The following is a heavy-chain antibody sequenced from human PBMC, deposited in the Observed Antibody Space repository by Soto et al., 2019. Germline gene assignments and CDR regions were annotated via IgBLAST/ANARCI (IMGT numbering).Heavy chain of an antibody. CDR3: ATQPRYDSSGYFYY. CDR1: GVSIKSGGYY. D-gene: IGHD3-22*01. CDR2: IYYTGIT. J-gene: IGHJ4*02. Sequence: QVQLQESGPGILKPSQTLSLTCSVSGVSIKSGGYYWTWIRQLPGRALEWIGDIYYTGITYYHPSLQTRVTLSMDTSKTQFSLNLRSVTAADTAVYYCATQPRYDSSGYFYYWGQGAQVTVSS. V-gene: IGHV4-31*03.